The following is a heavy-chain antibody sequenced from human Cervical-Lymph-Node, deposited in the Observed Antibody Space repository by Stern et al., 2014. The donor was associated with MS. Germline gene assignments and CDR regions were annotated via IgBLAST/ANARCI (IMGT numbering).Heavy chain of an antibody. CDR1: GFTVSSNY. D-gene: IGHD3-3*01. V-gene: IGHV3-53*01. CDR3: ARAIFGVVTPTMAPDAFDI. CDR2: IYTDGST. J-gene: IGHJ3*02. Sequence: EVQLVESGGGLIQPGGSLRLSCAASGFTVSSNYMSWVRQSPGTGLQWVSLIYTDGSTYSADSLKGRFTISRDHSQNTLYLQMNSLGAEDTALYYCARAIFGVVTPTMAPDAFDIWGQGTMVTVSS.